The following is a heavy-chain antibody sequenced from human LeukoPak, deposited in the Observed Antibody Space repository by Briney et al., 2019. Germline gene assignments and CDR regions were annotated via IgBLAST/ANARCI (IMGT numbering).Heavy chain of an antibody. CDR1: GFTVSSNY. CDR2: IYSGGNT. D-gene: IGHD2-21*02. CDR3: ARVVTRWPLLRWFDP. J-gene: IGHJ5*02. Sequence: GGSLRLSCAASGFTVSSNYMSWVRQAPGKGLEWVSVIYSGGNTYYPDSVRGRFTISRDNSKNTLYLQMNSLRPEDTAVYYCARVVTRWPLLRWFDPWGRGTLVTVSS. V-gene: IGHV3-66*02.